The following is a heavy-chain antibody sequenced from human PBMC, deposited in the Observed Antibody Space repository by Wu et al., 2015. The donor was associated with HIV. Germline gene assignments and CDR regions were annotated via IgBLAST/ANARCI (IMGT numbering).Heavy chain of an antibody. CDR1: GGTFSSYA. CDR3: ARGRITMVRGVMGYYYGMDV. J-gene: IGHJ6*02. CDR2: IIPIFGTA. Sequence: QVQLVQSGAEVKKPGSSVKVSCKASGGTFSSYAISWVRQAPGQGLEWMGGIIPIFGTANYAQKFQGRVTITTDESTSTAYMVLSSLRSEDTAVYYCARGRITMVRGVMGYYYGMDVWGQGTTVTVSS. V-gene: IGHV1-69*05. D-gene: IGHD3-10*01.